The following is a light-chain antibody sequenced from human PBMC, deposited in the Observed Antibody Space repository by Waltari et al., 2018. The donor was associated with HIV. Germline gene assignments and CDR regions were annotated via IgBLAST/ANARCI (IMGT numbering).Light chain of an antibody. CDR2: DNS. CDR3: GTWDTSLSAGV. CDR1: SSNIGNNY. Sequence: QAVLTQPPSVSAAPGQKVTISCSGSSSNIGNNYVSWDQQFPGKAPKVLIYDNSTRPPGVPDRFSGSRSGTSATLGVAGLQTGDEADYYCGTWDTSLSAGVFGGGTKLTVL. V-gene: IGLV1-51*01. J-gene: IGLJ3*02.